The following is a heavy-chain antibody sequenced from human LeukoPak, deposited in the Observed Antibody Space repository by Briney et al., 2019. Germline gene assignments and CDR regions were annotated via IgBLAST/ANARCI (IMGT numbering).Heavy chain of an antibody. CDR1: GGSFSGYY. CDR3: ARGGGIVVVPAAMLPAGTWFDP. J-gene: IGHJ5*02. V-gene: IGHV4-34*01. Sequence: TPETLSLTCAVYGGSFSGYYWSWIRQPPGKGLEWIGEINHSGSTNYNPSLKSRVTISVDTSKNQFSLKLSSVTAADTAVYYCARGGGIVVVPAAMLPAGTWFDPWGQGTLVTVSS. D-gene: IGHD2-2*01. CDR2: INHSGST.